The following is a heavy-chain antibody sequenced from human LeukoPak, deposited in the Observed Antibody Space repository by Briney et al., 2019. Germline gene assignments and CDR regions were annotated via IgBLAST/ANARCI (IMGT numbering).Heavy chain of an antibody. J-gene: IGHJ4*02. Sequence: PGGSLRLSCAASGFTFSSYDMHWVRQVTGKRLEWVSAIGIAGDTYYLDSMKGRFTISRENAKNSLYLQMNSLRAGDTAVYYCARGGDRDYWGQGTLVTVSS. CDR2: IGIAGDT. CDR3: ARGGDRDY. V-gene: IGHV3-13*04. CDR1: GFTFSSYD.